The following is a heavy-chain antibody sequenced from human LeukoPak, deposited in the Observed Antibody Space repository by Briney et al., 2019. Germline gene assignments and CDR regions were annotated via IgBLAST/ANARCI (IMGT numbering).Heavy chain of an antibody. D-gene: IGHD2-15*01. CDR1: GYTFTRYG. CDR3: ARDFFHGHCSGLTCFLLDS. CDR2: ISAYNGNT. V-gene: IGHV1-18*01. Sequence: ASVKVSCKASGYTFTRYGITWVRQAPGQGLEWMGWISAYNGNTNYAQKFQGRLTVTTDTSTNTAYMELRSLRADDTAVYYCARDFFHGHCSGLTCFLLDSWGQGSLVTVSS. J-gene: IGHJ4*02.